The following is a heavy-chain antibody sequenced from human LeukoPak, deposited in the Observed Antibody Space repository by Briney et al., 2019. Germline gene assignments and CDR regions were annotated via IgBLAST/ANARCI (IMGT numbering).Heavy chain of an antibody. V-gene: IGHV3-20*04. CDR3: ARELYSSGWDYNWFDP. J-gene: IGHJ5*02. Sequence: GGSLGLSCADSGFTFTFYGMSWVCQAPGKGLEWVSGVNWNGGSTGYADSVKGRFTISRDNAKNSLYLQMNSLRAEDTAVYYCARELYSSGWDYNWFDPWGQGTLVTVSS. D-gene: IGHD6-19*01. CDR2: VNWNGGST. CDR1: GFTFTFYG.